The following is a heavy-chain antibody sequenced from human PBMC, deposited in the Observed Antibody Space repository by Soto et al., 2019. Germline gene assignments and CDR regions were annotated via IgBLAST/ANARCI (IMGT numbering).Heavy chain of an antibody. J-gene: IGHJ4*02. Sequence: EVQLVQSGAEVKKPGESLRLSCQGSGYRFINYWISWVRQMPGKGLEWVGRTDPSDSYTVYSPLFQGHVTISIDTAINTAFLEWRSLQASDTAMYYCVRHGNGTPFYFDFWGRGTLVPVSS. CDR1: GYRFINYW. CDR3: VRHGNGTPFYFDF. V-gene: IGHV5-10-1*03. CDR2: TDPSDSYT. D-gene: IGHD1-1*01.